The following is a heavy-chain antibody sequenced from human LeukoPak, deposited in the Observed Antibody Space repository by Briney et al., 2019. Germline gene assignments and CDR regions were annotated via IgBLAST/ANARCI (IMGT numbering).Heavy chain of an antibody. Sequence: ASVQDSCQASGYTYTSYDINWVRQATGQGREGMGWMNPNRGNTGYAQKFQGRVTLTRNTSISKAYMELSRLRSEDTAVYYCARGSPDTAMVLFDYWGQRTLVSASS. V-gene: IGHV1-8*01. J-gene: IGHJ4*02. CDR1: GYTYTSYD. D-gene: IGHD5-18*01. CDR2: MNPNRGNT. CDR3: ARGSPDTAMVLFDY.